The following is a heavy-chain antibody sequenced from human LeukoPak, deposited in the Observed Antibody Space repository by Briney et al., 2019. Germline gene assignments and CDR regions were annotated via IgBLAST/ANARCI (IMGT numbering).Heavy chain of an antibody. D-gene: IGHD7-27*01. Sequence: KPSETLSLTCTVSGGSMNNRDYYWSWIRQPPGKGLEWIGYIYYSGSTYYNPSLKSRVTISEDTPKNQFYLKLTPATAADTAVYYCARNWGAAGWDNYNGMDVWGQGTTVIVSS. CDR1: GGSMNNRDYY. J-gene: IGHJ6*02. CDR2: IYYSGST. V-gene: IGHV4-30-4*01. CDR3: ARNWGAAGWDNYNGMDV.